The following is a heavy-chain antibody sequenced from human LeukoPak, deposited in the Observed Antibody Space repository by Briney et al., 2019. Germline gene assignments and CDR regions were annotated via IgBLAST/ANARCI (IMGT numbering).Heavy chain of an antibody. J-gene: IGHJ5*02. V-gene: IGHV3-23*01. CDR1: GFTFSSYA. Sequence: GSLRLSCAASGFTFSSYAMSWVRQAPGRGLEWVSAISGSGGSTYYADSVKGRFTISRDNSKNTLYLQMNSLRAEDTAVYYCAKGYSSSWYSWFDPWGQGTLVTVSS. CDR2: ISGSGGST. D-gene: IGHD6-13*01. CDR3: AKGYSSSWYSWFDP.